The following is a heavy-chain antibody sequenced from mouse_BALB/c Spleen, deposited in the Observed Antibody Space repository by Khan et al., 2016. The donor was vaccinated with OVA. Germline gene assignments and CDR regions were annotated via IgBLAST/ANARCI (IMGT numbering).Heavy chain of an antibody. Sequence: EVKLMESGGELVKPGGSLKLSCAASGFSFSSYSMSWVRQTPDKRLEWVATISSGGDYTYYPDIVKGRFTISRDNAKNTLYLQMSSLKSEDTAMYYCASHLTGSFAYWGQGTLVTVSA. D-gene: IGHD4-1*01. J-gene: IGHJ3*01. CDR2: ISSGGDYT. V-gene: IGHV5-6*01. CDR3: ASHLTGSFAY. CDR1: GFSFSSYS.